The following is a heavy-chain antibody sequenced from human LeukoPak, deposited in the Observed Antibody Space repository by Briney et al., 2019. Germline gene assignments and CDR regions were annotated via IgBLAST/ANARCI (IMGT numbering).Heavy chain of an antibody. J-gene: IGHJ4*02. V-gene: IGHV3-66*01. CDR1: GFTVSSSY. Sequence: GGSLRLSCAASGFTVSSSYMSWVRQAPGKGLEWVSVIYSGSSTYYADSVKGRFTISRDNSKNTLYLQMNSLRAEDTAVYYCEGMVRGVIPFDYWGQGTLVTVSS. CDR3: EGMVRGVIPFDY. D-gene: IGHD3-10*01. CDR2: IYSGSST.